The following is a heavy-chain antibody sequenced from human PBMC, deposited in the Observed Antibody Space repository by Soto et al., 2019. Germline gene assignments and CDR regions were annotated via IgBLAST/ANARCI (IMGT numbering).Heavy chain of an antibody. D-gene: IGHD2-15*01. CDR1: GFTFDDYA. CDR3: AKGGPDGFCSGGRRYFDY. CDR2: ISWNSNII. Sequence: EVQLVESGGGLVQPGRSLSLSCAASGFTFDDYAMHWVRRVPGKGLEWVSSISWNSNIIGYADSVKGRFTISRDNAKNSLYLQLNSLRPEDTALYYCAKGGPDGFCSGGRRYFDYWGQGTLVTVSS. V-gene: IGHV3-9*01. J-gene: IGHJ4*02.